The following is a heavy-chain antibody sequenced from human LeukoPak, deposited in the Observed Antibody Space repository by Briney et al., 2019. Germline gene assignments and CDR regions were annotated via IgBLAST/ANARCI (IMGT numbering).Heavy chain of an antibody. V-gene: IGHV1-46*01. CDR2: INPSGGST. CDR1: GYTFTSYY. CDR3: ARYVVRGPGGYYYYMDV. D-gene: IGHD3-10*01. Sequence: GASLKVSCKASGYTFTSYYMHWVRQAPGQGLEWMGIINPSGGSTSYAQKFQGRVTMTRDMSTSTVYMEPSSLRSEDTAVYYCARYVVRGPGGYYYYMDVWGKGTTVTVSS. J-gene: IGHJ6*03.